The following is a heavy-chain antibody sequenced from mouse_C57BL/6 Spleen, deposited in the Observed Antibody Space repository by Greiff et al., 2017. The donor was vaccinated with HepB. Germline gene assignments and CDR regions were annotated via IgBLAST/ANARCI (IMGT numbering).Heavy chain of an antibody. CDR2: IDPSDSYT. J-gene: IGHJ2*01. V-gene: IGHV1-59*01. Sequence: QVQLQQPGAELVRPGTSVKLSCKASGYTFTSYWMHWVKQRPGQGHEWIGVIDPSDSYTNYNQKFKGKATLTVDTSSSTAYMQLSSLTSEDSAVYYCAPTLYGSSSYYFDYWGQGTTLTVSS. CDR1: GYTFTSYW. CDR3: APTLYGSSSYYFDY. D-gene: IGHD1-1*01.